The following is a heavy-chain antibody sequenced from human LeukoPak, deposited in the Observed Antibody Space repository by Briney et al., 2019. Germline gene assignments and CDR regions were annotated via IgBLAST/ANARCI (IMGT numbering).Heavy chain of an antibody. D-gene: IGHD5-18*01. Sequence: GGSLRLSCAASGFTFSSYSMNWVRQAPGKGLEWVSSISSSSSYIYYADSVKGRFTISRDNAKNSLYLQMNSLRAEDTAVYYCAGSPLDTATVAYYYYYMDVWGKGTTVTISS. CDR2: ISSSSSYI. CDR1: GFTFSSYS. J-gene: IGHJ6*03. CDR3: AGSPLDTATVAYYYYYMDV. V-gene: IGHV3-21*01.